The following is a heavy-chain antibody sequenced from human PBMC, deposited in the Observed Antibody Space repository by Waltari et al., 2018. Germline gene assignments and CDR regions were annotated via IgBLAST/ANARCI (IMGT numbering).Heavy chain of an antibody. Sequence: EVQLVESGGGLVQPGGSLRLSCAASGFTFSNYAMHWVRQAPGKGLEYVSSITSDGGTTYYANSVKGRFIISRDNSKNTLNLQMGSRRVEDTAVYYCARDRAGVGDGWGQGTLVIVSS. CDR1: GFTFSNYA. D-gene: IGHD3-10*01. J-gene: IGHJ4*02. V-gene: IGHV3-64*01. CDR2: ITSDGGTT. CDR3: ARDRAGVGDG.